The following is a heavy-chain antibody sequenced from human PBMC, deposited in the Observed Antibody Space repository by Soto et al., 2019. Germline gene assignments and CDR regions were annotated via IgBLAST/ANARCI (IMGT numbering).Heavy chain of an antibody. V-gene: IGHV3-21*01. CDR3: ARDSLGTYPDY. J-gene: IGHJ4*02. D-gene: IGHD7-27*01. Sequence: GGSLRLSCAASGFTLSSYSMNWVRQAPGKGLEWVSSISSSSSYIYYADSVKGRFTISRDNAKNSLYLQMNSLRAEDTAVYYCARDSLGTYPDYWGQGTLVTVSS. CDR1: GFTLSSYS. CDR2: ISSSSSYI.